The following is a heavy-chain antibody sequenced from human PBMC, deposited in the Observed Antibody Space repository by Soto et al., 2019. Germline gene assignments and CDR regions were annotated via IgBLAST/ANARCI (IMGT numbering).Heavy chain of an antibody. J-gene: IGHJ4*02. V-gene: IGHV4-4*02. CDR1: GVSIGSHDW. CDR2: SHQSGNT. Sequence: QVQLQESGPGLVKPSGTLSLTCAVSGVSIGSHDWWTWVRQPPGKGLEWMGESHQSGNTNYNSSLDSRVTISLDKSKNHFSLQLSSVTVADTAVYYCATRDTGRVYWGQGTLVTVSS. CDR3: ATRDTGRVY. D-gene: IGHD5-18*01.